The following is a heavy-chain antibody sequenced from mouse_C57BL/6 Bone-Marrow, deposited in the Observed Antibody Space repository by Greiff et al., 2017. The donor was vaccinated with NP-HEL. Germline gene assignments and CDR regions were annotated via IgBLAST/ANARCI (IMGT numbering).Heavy chain of an antibody. CDR2: ISSGSSTI. D-gene: IGHD1-1*01. Sequence: DVKLVESGGGLVKPGGSLKLSCAASGFTFSDYGMHWVRQAPEKGLEWVAYISSGSSTIYYADTVKGRFTISRDNAKNTLFLQTTSLRSEDTAIDYCTGGTYYGSSHWYFDVWGTGTTVTVSS. CDR3: TGGTYYGSSHWYFDV. CDR1: GFTFSDYG. V-gene: IGHV5-17*01. J-gene: IGHJ1*03.